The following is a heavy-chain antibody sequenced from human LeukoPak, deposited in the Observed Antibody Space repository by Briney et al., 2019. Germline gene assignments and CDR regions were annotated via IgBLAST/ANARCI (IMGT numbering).Heavy chain of an antibody. Sequence: PSETLSLTCTVSGSMYNYYWSWIRQHPGKGLEWIGYIYYSGSTYYNPSLKSRVTISVDTSKNQFSLKLSSVTAADTAVYYCARVFYGDYPDAFDIWGQGTMVTVSS. D-gene: IGHD4-17*01. CDR1: GSMYNYY. CDR3: ARVFYGDYPDAFDI. J-gene: IGHJ3*02. V-gene: IGHV4-31*03. CDR2: IYYSGST.